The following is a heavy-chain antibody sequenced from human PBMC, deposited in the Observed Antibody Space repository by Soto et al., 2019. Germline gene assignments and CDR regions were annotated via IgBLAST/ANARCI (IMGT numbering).Heavy chain of an antibody. CDR1: GGSFSGYY. J-gene: IGHJ6*03. D-gene: IGHD3-10*01. V-gene: IGHV4-34*01. CDR2: INHSGST. Sequence: QVQLQQWGAGLLKPSETLSLTCAVYGGSFSGYYWSWIRQPPGKGLEWIGEINHSGSTNYNPSLKSRVTIAVDTSKNQFSLKLSSVTAADTAVYYCARPQAMVRGVICYYYYYYMDVWGKGTTVTVSS. CDR3: ARPQAMVRGVICYYYYYYMDV.